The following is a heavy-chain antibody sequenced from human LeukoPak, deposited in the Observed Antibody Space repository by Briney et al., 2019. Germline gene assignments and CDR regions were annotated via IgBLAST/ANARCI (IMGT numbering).Heavy chain of an antibody. CDR1: GFTVSGDS. Sequence: PGGSLRLSCAASGFTVSGDSMSWVRQAPGKGLEWVSLIYSGDSTYYADSVKGRFTISRDNSKNTLYLQVNSLRAEDTAMYYCATVSGGDYFDYWGQGTLVTVSS. J-gene: IGHJ4*02. D-gene: IGHD3-10*01. CDR2: IYSGDST. V-gene: IGHV3-53*01. CDR3: ATVSGGDYFDY.